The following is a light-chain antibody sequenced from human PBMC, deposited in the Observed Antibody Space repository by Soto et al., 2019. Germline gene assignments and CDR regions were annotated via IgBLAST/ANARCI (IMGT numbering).Light chain of an antibody. J-gene: IGKJ1*01. CDR1: QSVRAY. Sequence: IVLTQAPDTLSSSPGERATLSCRASQSVRAYLAWYQQKHGQAPRLLIYQTSIRAAGIPARFSASGTGTDFTLTISDVQPEDFAVYYCHQRQSWPRTVGQGTQVDIK. CDR2: QTS. V-gene: IGKV3-11*01. CDR3: HQRQSWPRT.